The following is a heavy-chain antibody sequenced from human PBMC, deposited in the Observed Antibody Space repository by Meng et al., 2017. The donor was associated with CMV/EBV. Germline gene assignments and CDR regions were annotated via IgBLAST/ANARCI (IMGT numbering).Heavy chain of an antibody. Sequence: SETLSLTCTVSGYSISSGYYWGWIRQPPGKGLEWIGSIYHSGSTYYNPSLKSRVTISVDTSKNQFSLKLSSVTAADTAVYYCARRVGYDSSGYYVDYWGQGTLVTVS. V-gene: IGHV4-38-2*02. CDR3: ARRVGYDSSGYYVDY. J-gene: IGHJ4*02. D-gene: IGHD3-22*01. CDR2: IYHSGST. CDR1: GYSISSGYY.